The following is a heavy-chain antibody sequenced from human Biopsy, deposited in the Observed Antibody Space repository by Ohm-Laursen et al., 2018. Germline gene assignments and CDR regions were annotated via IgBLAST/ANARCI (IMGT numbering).Heavy chain of an antibody. D-gene: IGHD3-3*01. CDR1: GGTFSNYA. CDR3: APPFQYYDSWGGYPPFDH. Sequence: SVKVSCKASGGTFSNYAISWVRQAPGEGLEWMGGIIAVSGLVNYAPKFQGRVSITADKSTTTAYMELSNLKSEDTAVYYCAPPFQYYDSWGGYPPFDHWGQGTLVTVAS. J-gene: IGHJ4*02. V-gene: IGHV1-69*10. CDR2: IIAVSGLV.